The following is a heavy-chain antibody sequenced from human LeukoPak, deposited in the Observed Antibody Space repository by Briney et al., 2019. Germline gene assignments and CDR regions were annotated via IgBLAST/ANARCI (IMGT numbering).Heavy chain of an antibody. V-gene: IGHV1-2*06. D-gene: IGHD3-16*01. Sequence: ASVKASCKASGYTFTGYYMHWVRQAPGQGLEWMGRINPNSGGTNYAQKFQGRVTMTRDTSISTAYMELSRLRSDDTAVYYCARDLLMITFGGYLSSAARYWGQGTLVTVSS. CDR2: INPNSGGT. CDR3: ARDLLMITFGGYLSSAARY. J-gene: IGHJ4*02. CDR1: GYTFTGYY.